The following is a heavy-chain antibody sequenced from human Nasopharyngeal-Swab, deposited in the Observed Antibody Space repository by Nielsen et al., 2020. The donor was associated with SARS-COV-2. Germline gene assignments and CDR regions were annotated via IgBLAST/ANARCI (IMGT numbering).Heavy chain of an antibody. V-gene: IGHV3-13*01. Sequence: GGSLRLSCAASGFTFSSFEMHWVRQVSGKGLEWVSAIDTTGDTYYPDSAKGRFTISRENAKNSLFLQINSLRVDDTAMYYCARGDGIYCGGGNCYAVDPFEIWGQGTMVTVSS. CDR2: IDTTGDT. J-gene: IGHJ3*02. CDR3: ARGDGIYCGGGNCYAVDPFEI. CDR1: GFTFSSFE. D-gene: IGHD2-15*01.